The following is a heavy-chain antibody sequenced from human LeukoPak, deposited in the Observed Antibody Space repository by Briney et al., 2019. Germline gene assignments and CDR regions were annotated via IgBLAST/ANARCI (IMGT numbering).Heavy chain of an antibody. D-gene: IGHD3-22*01. J-gene: IGHJ4*02. CDR3: ARDDYDSSTPYYFDY. CDR2: ISSSGSTI. Sequence: GGSLRLSCAASGFTFSSYEMNWVRQAPGKGLEWVSYISSSGSTIYYADSVKGRFTISRDNVKNSLYLQMNSLRAEDTAVYYCARDDYDSSTPYYFDYWGQGILVTVSS. CDR1: GFTFSSYE. V-gene: IGHV3-48*03.